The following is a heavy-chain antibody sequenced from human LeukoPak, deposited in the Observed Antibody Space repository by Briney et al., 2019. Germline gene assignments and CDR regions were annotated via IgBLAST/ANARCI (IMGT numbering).Heavy chain of an antibody. CDR3: AKGKIGYYDSSGYQTYFDY. CDR1: GGSISSYY. Sequence: SETLSLTCTVSGGSISSYYWSWIRQPPGKGLEWIGYIYYSGSTNYNPSLKSRVTISVDTSKNQFSLKLSSVTAADTAVYYCAKGKIGYYDSSGYQTYFDYWGQGTLVTVSS. V-gene: IGHV4-59*01. D-gene: IGHD3-22*01. CDR2: IYYSGST. J-gene: IGHJ4*02.